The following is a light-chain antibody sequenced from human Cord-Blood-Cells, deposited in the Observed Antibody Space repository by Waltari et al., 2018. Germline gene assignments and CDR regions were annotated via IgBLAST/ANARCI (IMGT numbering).Light chain of an antibody. Sequence: EIVMSQSPATLSGSPGERATLSCRASQSVSSNLAWYQQKPGQAPRLLSYGASTRATGIPARFSGSGSGTEFTLTISSLQSEDFAVYYCQQYNNWWTFGQGP. J-gene: IGKJ1*01. CDR2: GAS. CDR3: QQYNNWWT. V-gene: IGKV3-15*01. CDR1: QSVSSN.